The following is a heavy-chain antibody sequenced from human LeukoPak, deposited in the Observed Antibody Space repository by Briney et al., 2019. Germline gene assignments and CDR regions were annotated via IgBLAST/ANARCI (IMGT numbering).Heavy chain of an antibody. Sequence: SETLSLTCAVYGESFSGYYWSWIRQPPGKGLEWIGEINHSGSTNYNPSLKSRVTISVDTSKNQFSLKLSSVTAADTAVYYCATPPGVAGTDHWGQGTLVTVSS. CDR3: ATPPGVAGTDH. CDR1: GESFSGYY. CDR2: INHSGST. J-gene: IGHJ4*02. D-gene: IGHD6-19*01. V-gene: IGHV4-34*01.